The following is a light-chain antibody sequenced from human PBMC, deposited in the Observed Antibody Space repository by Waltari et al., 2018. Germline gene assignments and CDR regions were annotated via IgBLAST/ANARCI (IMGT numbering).Light chain of an antibody. CDR1: QSVRRA. Sequence: EIVLTQSPGPLSLSPGERATLACRASQSVRRALAWYQQKPGQAPRLLIYGASTRATGIPDRFSGSGSGTDFSLTISRLEPDDFAVYYCQHYVRLPATFGQGTTVEI. CDR3: QHYVRLPAT. V-gene: IGKV3-20*01. CDR2: GAS. J-gene: IGKJ1*01.